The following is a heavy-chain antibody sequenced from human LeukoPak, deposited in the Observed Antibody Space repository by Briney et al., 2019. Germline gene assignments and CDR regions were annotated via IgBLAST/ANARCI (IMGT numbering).Heavy chain of an antibody. Sequence: SETLSLTCAVYGGSFSGYYWSWIRQPPGKGLEWIGEINHSGSTNYNPSLKSRVTISVDTSKNQFSLKLSSVTAADTAVYYCARRGYNYYGMDVWGKGTTVTVSS. CDR1: GGSFSGYY. J-gene: IGHJ6*04. V-gene: IGHV4-34*01. CDR3: ARRGYNYYGMDV. D-gene: IGHD3-10*01. CDR2: INHSGST.